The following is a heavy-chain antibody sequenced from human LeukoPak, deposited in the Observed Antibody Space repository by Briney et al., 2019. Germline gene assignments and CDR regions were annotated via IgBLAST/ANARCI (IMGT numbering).Heavy chain of an antibody. CDR2: INYSGNT. CDR3: ARSLSTTGLR. J-gene: IGHJ4*02. D-gene: IGHD1-1*01. CDR1: GGSVSSSDYY. Sequence: SETLSPTCTLSGGSVSSSDYYCGWIRQPPRKGLEWIGSINYSGNTYYNPSLKNRVTISVDTSKNQFSLKLSSVTAADTAVYYCARSLSTTGLRWGQGTLVTVSS. V-gene: IGHV4-39*01.